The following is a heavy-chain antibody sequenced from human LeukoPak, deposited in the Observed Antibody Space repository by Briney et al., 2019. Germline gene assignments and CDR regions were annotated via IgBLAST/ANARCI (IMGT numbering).Heavy chain of an antibody. CDR1: GFTFSSYA. D-gene: IGHD4-17*01. CDR2: ISYDGSNK. V-gene: IGHV3-30*04. CDR3: ASLYGDYLRYFDY. Sequence: GGSLRLSCAASGFTFSSYAMHWVRQAPGKGLEWVAVISYDGSNKYYADSVKGRFTISRDNSKNTLYLQMNSLRAEDTAVYYCASLYGDYLRYFDYWGQGTLVTVSS. J-gene: IGHJ4*02.